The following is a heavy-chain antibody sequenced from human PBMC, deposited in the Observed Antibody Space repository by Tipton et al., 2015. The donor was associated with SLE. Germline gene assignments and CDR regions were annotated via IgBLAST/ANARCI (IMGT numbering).Heavy chain of an antibody. V-gene: IGHV4-39*07. J-gene: IGHJ4*02. CDR1: GGSISSSSYY. Sequence: TLSLTCTVSGGSISSSSYYWGWIRQPPGKGLEWIGSIFYSGSTYYNPSLKSRVTISVDTSKNQFSLKPSSVTAADTAVYYCARESQSFSSSGYWGQGTLVTIPS. D-gene: IGHD6-6*01. CDR3: ARESQSFSSSGY. CDR2: IFYSGST.